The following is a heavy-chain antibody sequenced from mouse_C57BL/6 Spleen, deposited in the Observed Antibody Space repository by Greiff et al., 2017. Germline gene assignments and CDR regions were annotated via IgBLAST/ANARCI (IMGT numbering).Heavy chain of an antibody. J-gene: IGHJ1*03. Sequence: EVQVVESGGGLVKPGGSLKLSCAASGFTFSSYAMSWVRQTPEKRLEWVATISDGGSYTYYPDNVKGRFTISRDNAKNNLYLQMSHLKSEDTAMYYCARGDGYYEYWYFDVWGTGTTVTVSS. CDR1: GFTFSSYA. V-gene: IGHV5-4*01. CDR3: ARGDGYYEYWYFDV. D-gene: IGHD2-3*01. CDR2: ISDGGSYT.